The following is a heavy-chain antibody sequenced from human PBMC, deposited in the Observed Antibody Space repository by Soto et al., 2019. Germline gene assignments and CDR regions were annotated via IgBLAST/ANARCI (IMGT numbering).Heavy chain of an antibody. CDR3: ARDPRIATINWFDP. V-gene: IGHV1-18*01. CDR2: ISAHNGNT. Sequence: ASVKVSGKASGYTFTMYGISGVLQSPGQGLEWMGWISAHNGNTKYAQKLQGRVTMTTDTSTSTAYMELRSLRSDDTAVYYCARDPRIATINWFDPWGQGTLVTVSS. CDR1: GYTFTMYG. J-gene: IGHJ5*02. D-gene: IGHD6-13*01.